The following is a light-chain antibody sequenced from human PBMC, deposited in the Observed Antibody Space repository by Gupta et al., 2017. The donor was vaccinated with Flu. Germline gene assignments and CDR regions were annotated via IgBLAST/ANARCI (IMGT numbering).Light chain of an antibody. CDR2: ENY. V-gene: IGLV1-51*02. J-gene: IGLJ3*02. Sequence: QSVLTQPPSVSAAPGQRVTIYCSGTSSNIGSNYVSWYQQLPGTAPKLLIYENYKRHSGISDRFSGSKSATSATLGITGLQPGDEADYFCGTWDDSRNYSVFGGGTKLTVL. CDR1: SSNIGSNY. CDR3: GTWDDSRNYSV.